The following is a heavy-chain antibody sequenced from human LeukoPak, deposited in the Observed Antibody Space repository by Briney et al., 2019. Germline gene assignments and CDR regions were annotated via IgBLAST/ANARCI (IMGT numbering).Heavy chain of an antibody. CDR3: AKPLRDSSGYYAAGN. CDR2: ISWNSGSI. CDR1: GFTFDDYA. J-gene: IGHJ4*02. Sequence: PGRSLRLSCAASGFTFDDYAMHWVRQAPGKGLEWVSGISWNSGSIGYADSVKGRFTISRDNAKNSLYLQMNSLRAEDTALYYCAKPLRDSSGYYAAGNWGQGTLVTVSS. V-gene: IGHV3-9*01. D-gene: IGHD3-22*01.